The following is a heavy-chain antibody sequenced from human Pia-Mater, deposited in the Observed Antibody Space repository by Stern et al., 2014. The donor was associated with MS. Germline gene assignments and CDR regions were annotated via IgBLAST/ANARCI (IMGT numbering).Heavy chain of an antibody. D-gene: IGHD3-22*01. CDR3: ARDRRYYDSSGYPNWFDP. CDR2: ISRSSSTI. CDR1: GFTFSSYS. Sequence: EVQLVESGGGLVQPGGSLRLSCAASGFTFSSYSMNWVRQAPGKGLEWVSYISRSSSTIYYADSVKGRFTISRDNAKNSLYLQMNSLRDEDTAVYYCARDRRYYDSSGYPNWFDPWGQGTLVTVSS. V-gene: IGHV3-48*02. J-gene: IGHJ5*02.